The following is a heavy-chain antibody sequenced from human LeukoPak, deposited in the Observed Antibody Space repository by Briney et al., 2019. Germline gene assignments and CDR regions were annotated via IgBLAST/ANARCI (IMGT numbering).Heavy chain of an antibody. D-gene: IGHD6-19*01. J-gene: IGHJ5*02. CDR3: AKDNGIAVAGKRGSWFDP. CDR2: ISYDGSNK. CDR1: GFTFSSYN. Sequence: GGSLRLSCAASGFTFSSYNMNWVRQAPGKGLEWVAVISYDGSNKYYADSVKGRFTISRDNSKNTLYLQMNSLRAEDTAVYYCAKDNGIAVAGKRGSWFDPWGQGTLVTVSS. V-gene: IGHV3-30*18.